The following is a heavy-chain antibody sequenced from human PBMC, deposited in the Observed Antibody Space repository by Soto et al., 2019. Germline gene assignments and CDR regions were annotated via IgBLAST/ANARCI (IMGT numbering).Heavy chain of an antibody. Sequence: SETLSLTCTVSGGSISSRSHYWGWIRQPPGKGLEWIGSIYYSGSTYYNPSLKSRVTISVDTSKNQFSLKLSSVTAADTAVYYCARHGLVAVAATRGYYFDYWGQGTLVTVSS. D-gene: IGHD2-15*01. J-gene: IGHJ4*02. CDR1: GGSISSRSHY. CDR2: IYYSGST. V-gene: IGHV4-39*01. CDR3: ARHGLVAVAATRGYYFDY.